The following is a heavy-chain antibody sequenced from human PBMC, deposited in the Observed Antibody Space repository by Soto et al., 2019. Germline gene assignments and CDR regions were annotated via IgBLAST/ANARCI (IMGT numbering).Heavy chain of an antibody. V-gene: IGHV4-4*02. CDR1: GASITESYW. J-gene: IGHJ5*02. D-gene: IGHD3-10*02. CDR2: VFHNGNT. Sequence: PSETLSLTCTVSGASITESYWWSWVRLAPGKGLEWIGEVFHNGNTNYNPTLKSRVYISIDRYKNHFSLELTSVTAADTALYYCARGRGAAVNVDPWGQGTLVTVS. CDR3: ARGRGAAVNVDP.